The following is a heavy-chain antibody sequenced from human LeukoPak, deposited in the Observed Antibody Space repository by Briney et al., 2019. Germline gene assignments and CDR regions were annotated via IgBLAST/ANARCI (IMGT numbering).Heavy chain of an antibody. Sequence: GGSLRLSCAASGFTFSSYGMHWVRQAPGKGLEWVAVIPYDGSNKYYADSVKGRFTTTRDNSKNTLYLQMNSLRAEDTAVYHCAKEDYGDYFDYWGQGTLVTVSS. CDR1: GFTFSSYG. D-gene: IGHD4-17*01. J-gene: IGHJ4*02. CDR3: AKEDYGDYFDY. V-gene: IGHV3-30*18. CDR2: IPYDGSNK.